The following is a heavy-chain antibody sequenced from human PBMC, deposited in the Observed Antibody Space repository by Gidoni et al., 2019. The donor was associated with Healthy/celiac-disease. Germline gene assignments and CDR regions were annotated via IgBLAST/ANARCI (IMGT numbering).Heavy chain of an antibody. CDR1: GGSISSGGYY. CDR3: ARLSLPYYGMDV. D-gene: IGHD2-2*01. CDR2: IYYSAST. J-gene: IGHJ6*02. Sequence: QVQLQEPGPGLVKPSQSLSLTCTVAGGSISSGGYYWSWIRQRPGKGLAGIGYIYYSASTYYNPSLKSRVPISVDTSKNQFSLKLSSVTAADTAVYSCARLSLPYYGMDVWGQGTTVTVSS. V-gene: IGHV4-31*03.